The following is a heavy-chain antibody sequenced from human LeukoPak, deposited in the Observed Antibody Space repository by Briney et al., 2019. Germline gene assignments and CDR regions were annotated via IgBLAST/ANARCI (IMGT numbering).Heavy chain of an antibody. V-gene: IGHV3-23*01. CDR1: GFTFNSYA. D-gene: IGHD3-22*01. J-gene: IGHJ3*02. Sequence: GGSLRLSCGGSGFTFNSYAMMWLRQAPGKGLEWVSAISGSGGRTYYADSVKGRFTIPRDNSKNTLYLQMNSLRAEDTAVYYCAKDGYYYDSSGRRTNAFDIWGQGTMVTVSS. CDR3: AKDGYYYDSSGRRTNAFDI. CDR2: ISGSGGRT.